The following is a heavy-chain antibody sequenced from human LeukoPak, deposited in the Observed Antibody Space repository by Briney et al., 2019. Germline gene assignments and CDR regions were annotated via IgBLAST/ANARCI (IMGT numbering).Heavy chain of an antibody. Sequence: GESLRLSCAASGFSFSSYWMHWVRQAPGKGLVWVSRINSDGSSTSYADSVKGRLTISRDNAKNTLYLQMNSLRAEDTAVYYCARKLGYCSSTSCYALDYWGQGTLVTVSS. CDR3: ARKLGYCSSTSCYALDY. D-gene: IGHD2-2*01. J-gene: IGHJ4*02. V-gene: IGHV3-74*01. CDR1: GFSFSSYW. CDR2: INSDGSST.